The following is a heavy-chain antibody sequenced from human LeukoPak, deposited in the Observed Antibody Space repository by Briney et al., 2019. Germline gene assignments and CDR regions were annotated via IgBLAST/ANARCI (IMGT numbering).Heavy chain of an antibody. CDR2: ISSNGGST. CDR3: VKDGRAMGYDSSGYYYEDGHFDY. CDR1: GFTFSSYA. D-gene: IGHD3-22*01. V-gene: IGHV3-64D*06. Sequence: GGSLRLSCSASGFTFSSYAMHWVRQAPGKGLEYVSAISSNGGSTYYADSVKGRFTISRDNSKNTQYLQMSSLRAEDTAVYYCVKDGRAMGYDSSGYYYEDGHFDYWGQGTLVTVSS. J-gene: IGHJ4*02.